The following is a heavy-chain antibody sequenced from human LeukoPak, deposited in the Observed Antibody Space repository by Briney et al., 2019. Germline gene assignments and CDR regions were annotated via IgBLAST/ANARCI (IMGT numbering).Heavy chain of an antibody. V-gene: IGHV3-23*01. CDR2: ITSGENT. Sequence: PGGSLRLSCAASGFTFSNYAMNWVRQAPGKGLEWVPTITSGENTYYADSVKGRFTISRDNSKNTLYLQMNSLRAEDTAVYYCAKRLSSSSTWYYFDYWGQGTLVTVSS. CDR3: AKRLSSSSTWYYFDY. J-gene: IGHJ4*02. D-gene: IGHD6-13*01. CDR1: GFTFSNYA.